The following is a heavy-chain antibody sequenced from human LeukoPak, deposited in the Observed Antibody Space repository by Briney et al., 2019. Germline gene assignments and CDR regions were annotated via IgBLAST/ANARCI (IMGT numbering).Heavy chain of an antibody. J-gene: IGHJ4*02. CDR3: TKSRGGFDF. D-gene: IGHD3-10*01. CDR2: INGSGGRT. CDR1: GFTFSNYA. V-gene: IGHV3-23*01. Sequence: PGGSLRLSCAASGFTFSNYAMSWVRQAPGKGLEWVSDINGSGGRTNCADSVKGRFTISRDNSKNTLYLQMNSLRADDTAVYYCTKSRGGFDFWGQGTLVTVSS.